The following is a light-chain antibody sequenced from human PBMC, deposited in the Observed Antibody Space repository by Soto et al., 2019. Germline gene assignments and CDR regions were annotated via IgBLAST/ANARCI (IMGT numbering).Light chain of an antibody. Sequence: EIVLTQSPGTLSLSPGERATLSCRASQSLSSGYLAWYQQKPGQAPRILIYAASSRATGIPDRFSGSGSGTDFSLTINRLEPEDSAVYYCQQYDTSPRTFGQGTKV. CDR2: AAS. V-gene: IGKV3-20*01. CDR1: QSLSSGY. J-gene: IGKJ1*01. CDR3: QQYDTSPRT.